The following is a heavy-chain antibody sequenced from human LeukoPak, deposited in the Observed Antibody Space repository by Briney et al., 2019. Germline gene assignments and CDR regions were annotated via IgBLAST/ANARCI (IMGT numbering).Heavy chain of an antibody. J-gene: IGHJ4*02. V-gene: IGHV1-69*05. CDR1: GGTFSSYA. D-gene: IGHD2-2*01. CDR3: ARGGFERDANIVVVPAAPFDY. Sequence: ASVKVSCKASGGTFSSYAISWVRQAPGQGLEWMGGIIPIFGTANYAQKFQGRVTITTDESTSTAYMELSSLRSEDTAVYYCARGGFERDANIVVVPAAPFDYWGQGTLVTVSS. CDR2: IIPIFGTA.